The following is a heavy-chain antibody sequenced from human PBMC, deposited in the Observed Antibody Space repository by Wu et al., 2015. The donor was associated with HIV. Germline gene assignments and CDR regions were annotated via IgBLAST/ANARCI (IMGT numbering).Heavy chain of an antibody. D-gene: IGHD2-2*02. CDR1: GGTFSSYA. J-gene: IGHJ4*02. V-gene: IGHV1-69*12. CDR2: IIPIFGTA. CDR3: ATPAGYCSSTSCYRLDY. Sequence: QVQLVQSGAEVKKPGSSVKVSCKASGGTFSSYAISWVRQAPGQGLEWMGGIIPIFGTANYAQKFQGRVTITADESTSTAYMELSSLRSEDTAVYYCATPAGYCSSTSCYRLDYWGPGNPGHRLL.